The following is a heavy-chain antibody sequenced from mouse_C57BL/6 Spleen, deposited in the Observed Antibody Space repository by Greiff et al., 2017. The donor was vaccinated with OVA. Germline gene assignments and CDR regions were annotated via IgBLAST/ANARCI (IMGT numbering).Heavy chain of an antibody. CDR1: GFSLSTSGMG. J-gene: IGHJ1*03. Sequence: QVTLKESGPGILKSSQSLSLTCSFSGFSLSTSGMGVSWLRQPSGKGLEWLAHNYWDYDKRYNPSLKSRLTISKDTSSNQVFLKITSVDTADTATYYCSYGRRPWYFDVWGTGTTVTVSS. CDR3: SYGRRPWYFDV. CDR2: NYWDYDK. D-gene: IGHD1-1*01. V-gene: IGHV8-12*01.